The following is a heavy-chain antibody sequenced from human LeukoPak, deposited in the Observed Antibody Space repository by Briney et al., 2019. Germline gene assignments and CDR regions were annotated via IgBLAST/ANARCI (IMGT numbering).Heavy chain of an antibody. Sequence: PSETLSLTCTVSGYSISSGYYWGWIRQPPGKGLEWIGSIYHSGSTYYNPSLKSRVTISVDTSKNQFSLKLSSVTAADTAVYYCARVLGGGNLPNHADYWGQGTLVTVSS. J-gene: IGHJ4*02. CDR2: IYHSGST. CDR3: ARVLGGGNLPNHADY. D-gene: IGHD4-23*01. CDR1: GYSISSGYY. V-gene: IGHV4-38-2*02.